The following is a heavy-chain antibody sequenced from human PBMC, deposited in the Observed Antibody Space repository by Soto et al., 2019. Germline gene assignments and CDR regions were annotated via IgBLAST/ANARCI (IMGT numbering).Heavy chain of an antibody. V-gene: IGHV3-48*03. J-gene: IGHJ4*02. D-gene: IGHD2-2*01. Sequence: GGSLRLSCAASGFTFSSYEMNWVRQAPGKGLEWVSYISSSGSTIYYADSVKGRFTISRDNAKNSLYLQMNSLRAEDTAVYYCARGGTGYCSSTSCLDYWGQGTLVTVSS. CDR1: GFTFSSYE. CDR3: ARGGTGYCSSTSCLDY. CDR2: ISSSGSTI.